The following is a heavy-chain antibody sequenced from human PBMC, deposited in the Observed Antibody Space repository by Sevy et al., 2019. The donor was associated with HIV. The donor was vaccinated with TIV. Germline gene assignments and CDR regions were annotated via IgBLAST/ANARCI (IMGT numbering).Heavy chain of an antibody. CDR1: GFTFITYD. D-gene: IGHD5-12*01. CDR3: TRSGGYSDYGMDV. V-gene: IGHV3-13*01. J-gene: IGHJ6*02. CDR2: VGPAGDT. Sequence: GESLKISCAASGFTFITYDMHWVRHVTGKGLEWVSGVGPAGDTFYPGPVKGRFTISRENAKNSLYLQMNNLRAGDTAVYYCTRSGGYSDYGMDVWGQGTTVTVS.